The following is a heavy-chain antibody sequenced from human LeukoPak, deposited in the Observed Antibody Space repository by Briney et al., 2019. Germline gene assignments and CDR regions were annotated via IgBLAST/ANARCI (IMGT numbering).Heavy chain of an antibody. CDR1: GFTFSSYA. D-gene: IGHD3-22*01. CDR2: ISGSGGST. Sequence: GGSLRLSCAASGFTFSSYAMSRVRQAPGKGLEWVSAISGSGGSTYYADSVKGRFTISRDNSKNTLYLQMNSLRAEDTAVYYCARASGYYDPIDYWGQGTLVTVSS. J-gene: IGHJ4*02. CDR3: ARASGYYDPIDY. V-gene: IGHV3-23*01.